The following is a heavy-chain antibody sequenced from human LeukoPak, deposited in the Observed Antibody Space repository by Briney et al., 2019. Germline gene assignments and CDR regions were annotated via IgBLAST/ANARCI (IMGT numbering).Heavy chain of an antibody. V-gene: IGHV4-59*01. CDR3: ARANALNIFGVVMLSDAFDI. CDR2: IYYSGST. CDR1: GVSISSYY. D-gene: IGHD3-3*02. Sequence: SETLSLTCTVSGVSISSYYWSWLRQPPGKGLEWIGYIYYSGSTNYNPSLKSRVTISVDTSKNQFSLKLSSVTAADTAVYYCARANALNIFGVVMLSDAFDIWGQGTMVTVSS. J-gene: IGHJ3*02.